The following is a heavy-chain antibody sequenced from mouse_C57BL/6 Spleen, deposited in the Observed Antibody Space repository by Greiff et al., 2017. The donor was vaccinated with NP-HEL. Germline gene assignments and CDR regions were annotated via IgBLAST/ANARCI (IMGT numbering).Heavy chain of an antibody. CDR1: GYTFTDYY. Sequence: VQLQQSGPELVKPGASVKISCKASGYTFTDYYMNWVKQSHGKSLEWIGDINPNNGGTSYNQKFKGKATLTVDKSSSTAYMELRSLTSEDSAVYYCARYYHTRGYFDYWGQGTTLTVSS. D-gene: IGHD1-1*01. CDR2: INPNNGGT. V-gene: IGHV1-26*01. CDR3: ARYYHTRGYFDY. J-gene: IGHJ2*01.